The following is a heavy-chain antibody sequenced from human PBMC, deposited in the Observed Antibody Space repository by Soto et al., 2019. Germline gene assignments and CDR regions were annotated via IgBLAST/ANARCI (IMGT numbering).Heavy chain of an antibody. J-gene: IGHJ3*02. V-gene: IGHV3-33*06. D-gene: IGHD1-20*01. CDR1: GFTFSSYG. CDR3: AKDGLSYKAFDI. CDR2: IWYDGSNK. Sequence: PGGSLRLSCAASGFTFSSYGMHWVRQAPGKGLEWVAVIWYDGSNKYYADSVKGRFTISRDNSKNTLHLQMNSLRAEDTAVYYCAKDGLSYKAFDIWGQGTMVNV.